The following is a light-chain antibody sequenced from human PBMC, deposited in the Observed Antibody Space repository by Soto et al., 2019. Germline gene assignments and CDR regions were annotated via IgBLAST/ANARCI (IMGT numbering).Light chain of an antibody. CDR2: SND. J-gene: IGLJ2*01. Sequence: QSVLTQPPSASGTPGQRVSISCSGGSPNIGTNTVNWYQHLPGTAPKLLIFSNDERPSGVPDRFSGSKSGTSASLAISGLQSDDEADYYCATWDDSLNGVVFGGGTKLTVL. V-gene: IGLV1-44*01. CDR1: SPNIGTNT. CDR3: ATWDDSLNGVV.